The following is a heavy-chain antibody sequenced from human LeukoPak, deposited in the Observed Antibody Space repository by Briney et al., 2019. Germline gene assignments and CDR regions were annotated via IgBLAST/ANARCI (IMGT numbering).Heavy chain of an antibody. CDR3: ARGPVLRYFDRFGTYYYYYYMDV. CDR1: GYTFTSYD. Sequence: ASVKVSCKASGYTFTSYDINWVRQATGQGLEWMGWMNPNSGNTGYAQKFQGRVTMTRNTSISTAYMELSSLRSGDTAVYYCARGPVLRYFDRFGTYYYYYYMDVWGKGTTVTISS. V-gene: IGHV1-8*01. J-gene: IGHJ6*03. CDR2: MNPNSGNT. D-gene: IGHD3-9*01.